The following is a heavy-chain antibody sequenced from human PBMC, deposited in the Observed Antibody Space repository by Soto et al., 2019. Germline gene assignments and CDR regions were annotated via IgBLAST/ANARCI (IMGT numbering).Heavy chain of an antibody. J-gene: IGHJ4*02. CDR1: GFTFSSYA. CDR3: ASRYSGYSYGPIPDY. CDR2: ISYDGSNK. D-gene: IGHD5-18*01. Sequence: QVQLVESGGGVVQPGRSLRLSCAASGFTFSSYAMHWVRQAPGKGLEWVAVISYDGSNKYYADSVKGRFTISRDNSKNTLYLQMNSLRAEDTAVYYCASRYSGYSYGPIPDYWGQGTLVTVSS. V-gene: IGHV3-30-3*01.